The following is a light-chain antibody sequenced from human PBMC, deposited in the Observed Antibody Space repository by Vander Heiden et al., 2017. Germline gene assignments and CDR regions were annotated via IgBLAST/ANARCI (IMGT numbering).Light chain of an antibody. CDR2: GSN. J-gene: IGLJ2*01. CDR3: QSYDSSLSSSHVV. CDR1: SSNVGAGND. Sequence: QSVLTQPPSVSGPPGPRVTTSCTGSSSNVGAGNDLHLYQQQPATARKHLILGSNNRPPGAPDRLSGSKSGTSASLAITGLQAEDEADYYCQSYDSSLSSSHVVFGGGTKLTVL. V-gene: IGLV1-40*01.